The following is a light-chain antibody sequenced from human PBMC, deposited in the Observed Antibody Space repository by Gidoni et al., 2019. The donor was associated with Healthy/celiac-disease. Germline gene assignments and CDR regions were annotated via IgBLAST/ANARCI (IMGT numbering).Light chain of an antibody. V-gene: IGLV2-23*01. CDR1: SSDFGSYDL. CDR3: CSYAGSSTNWV. J-gene: IGLJ3*02. CDR2: EGS. Sequence: QSALTPPASVSGSPGQSITISCTGTSSDFGSYDLVSWYQQHPGKAPKLMLYEGSKRPSGVSIRFSGSKSGNTASLTISGLRAEDEADYYCCSYAGSSTNWVFGGGTRLTVL.